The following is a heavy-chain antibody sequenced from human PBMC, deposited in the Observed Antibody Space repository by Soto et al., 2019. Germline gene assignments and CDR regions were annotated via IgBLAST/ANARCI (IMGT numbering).Heavy chain of an antibody. V-gene: IGHV4-34*01. CDR1: GGSFSGYY. Sequence: SETLSLTCAGYGGSFSGYYWSWIRQPPGKGLEWIGEINHSGSTNYNPSLKSRVTISVDTSKNQFSLKLSSVTAADTAVYYCARGFNWFDPWAQGNLVTVSS. CDR3: ARGFNWFDP. J-gene: IGHJ5*02. CDR2: INHSGST.